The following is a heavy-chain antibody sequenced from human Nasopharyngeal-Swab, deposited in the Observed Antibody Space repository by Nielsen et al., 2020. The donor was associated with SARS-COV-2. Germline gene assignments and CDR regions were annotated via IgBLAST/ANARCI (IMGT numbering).Heavy chain of an antibody. CDR3: ARGDDYGYYFDY. Sequence: GESLKISCAASGFTFSSYAMNWVRQAPGKGLEWVANIKQDGSEKYYVDSVKGRFTISRDNAKNSLYLQMNSLRAEDTAVYYCARGDDYGYYFDYWGQGTLVTVSS. D-gene: IGHD4-17*01. CDR1: GFTFSSYA. J-gene: IGHJ4*02. CDR2: IKQDGSEK. V-gene: IGHV3-7*01.